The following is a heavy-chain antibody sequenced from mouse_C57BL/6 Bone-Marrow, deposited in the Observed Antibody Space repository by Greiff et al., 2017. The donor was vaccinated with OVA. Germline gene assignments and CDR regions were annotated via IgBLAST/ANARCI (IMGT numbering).Heavy chain of an antibody. D-gene: IGHD2-2*01. CDR1: GFNIKDDY. J-gene: IGHJ4*01. CDR3: TTVVRMDY. V-gene: IGHV14-4*01. CDR2: IDPENGDT. Sequence: EVKLQESGAELVRPGASVKLSCTASGFNIKDDYMHWVKQRPEQGLEWIGWIDPENGDTEYASKFQGKATITADTSSNTAYLQLSSLTSEDTAVYYCTTVVRMDYWGQGTSVTVSS.